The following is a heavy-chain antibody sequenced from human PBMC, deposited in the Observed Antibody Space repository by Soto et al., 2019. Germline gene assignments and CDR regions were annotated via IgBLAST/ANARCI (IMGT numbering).Heavy chain of an antibody. CDR1: GFSLSTSGVD. D-gene: IGHD6-13*01. Sequence: QITLKESGPTLVKPTQTLTLTCTFSGFSLSTSGVDVGWIRQPPGKALEWLALIYWDDDKRYSPSLKTRLTITKDTSKNQVVLTMTNMDPVDTATYYCTHSAYSSSWYGVLVDYWGQGTLVTVSS. CDR3: THSAYSSSWYGVLVDY. CDR2: IYWDDDK. J-gene: IGHJ4*02. V-gene: IGHV2-5*02.